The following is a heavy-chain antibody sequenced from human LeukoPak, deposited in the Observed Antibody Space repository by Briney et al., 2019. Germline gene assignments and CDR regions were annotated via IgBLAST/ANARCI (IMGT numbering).Heavy chain of an antibody. CDR3: ARDLASSSWYSSWFDP. D-gene: IGHD6-13*01. V-gene: IGHV1-2*02. Sequence: ASVKVSCKASGYTFTGYYMHWVRQAPGQELEWMGWINPNSGGTNYAQKFQGRVTMTRDTSISTAYMELSRLRSDDTAVYYCARDLASSSWYSSWFDPWGQGTLVTVSS. CDR1: GYTFTGYY. CDR2: INPNSGGT. J-gene: IGHJ5*02.